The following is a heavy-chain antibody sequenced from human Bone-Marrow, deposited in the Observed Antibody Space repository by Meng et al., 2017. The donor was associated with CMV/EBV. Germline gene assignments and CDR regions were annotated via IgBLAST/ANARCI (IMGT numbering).Heavy chain of an antibody. Sequence: GESLKISCAVSGFTFSNYAMSWIRQAPGKGLEWVSAITASGGSTYYADSVKGRFTISRDNSNDTVSMQMNSLRAEDTAMYYCARGVYSNYDSWGQGTLVTVSS. D-gene: IGHD4-11*01. V-gene: IGHV3-23*01. CDR1: GFTFSNYA. CDR2: ITASGGST. CDR3: ARGVYSNYDS. J-gene: IGHJ4*02.